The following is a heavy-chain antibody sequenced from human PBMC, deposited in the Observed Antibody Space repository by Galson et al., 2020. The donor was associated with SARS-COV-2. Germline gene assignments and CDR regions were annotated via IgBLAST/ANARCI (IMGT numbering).Heavy chain of an antibody. D-gene: IGHD2-21*02. CDR3: AKDRDVVNIVVVTAIHFDH. CDR2: ISGSGVST. CDR1: GFTFSDHA. J-gene: IGHJ4*02. Sequence: GESLKISCETSGFTFSDHAMSWVSQAPGKGLEWVADISGSGVSTNYADFVKGRFTISRDNSKNTLYLQMNRLRVEDTAVYYCAKDRDVVNIVVVTAIHFDHWGQGTRVTVSS. V-gene: IGHV3-23*01.